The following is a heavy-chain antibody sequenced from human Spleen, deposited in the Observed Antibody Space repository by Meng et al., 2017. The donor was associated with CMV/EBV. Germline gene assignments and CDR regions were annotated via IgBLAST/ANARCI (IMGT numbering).Heavy chain of an antibody. D-gene: IGHD4-17*01. J-gene: IGHJ4*02. Sequence: QGQLQPWGAGLLKPSETLSLTCAVYGGSFSGYYWSWIRQPPGKGLEWIGEINHSGSTNYNPSLKSRVTISVDTSKNQFSLKLSSVTAADTAVYYCARSYGDYNFNYWGQGTLVTVSS. CDR2: INHSGST. CDR3: ARSYGDYNFNY. V-gene: IGHV4-34*01. CDR1: GGSFSGYY.